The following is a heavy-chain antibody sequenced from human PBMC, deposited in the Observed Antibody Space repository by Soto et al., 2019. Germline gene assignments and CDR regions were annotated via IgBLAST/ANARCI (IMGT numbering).Heavy chain of an antibody. V-gene: IGHV3-7*03. CDR2: INQDGSGT. CDR1: GFTFSSSW. Sequence: GGSLRLSCAASGFTFSSSWMTWVRQSPGQGLEWVANINQDGSGTYYLSSVRGRFSISRDASENILYLQMNSLRVDDTALYYCTRETVAGITGLDYWGPGTLVTVSS. CDR3: TRETVAGITGLDY. J-gene: IGHJ4*02. D-gene: IGHD1-20*01.